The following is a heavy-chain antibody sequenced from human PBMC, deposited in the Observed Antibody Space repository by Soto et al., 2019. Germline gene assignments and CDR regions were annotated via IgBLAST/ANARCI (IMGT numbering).Heavy chain of an antibody. Sequence: QVQLQESGPGLVKPSETLSLTCTVSGGSLRGNSYYWSWIRQPPGKGLEWIGHKFYSGSANYNHSRASLVSISADTSQNKIYLKVTSVTVADSAVYYCTRASAWITVFGVVYAHYYYGMDVWGQGTTVTGS. CDR3: TRASAWITVFGVVYAHYYYGMDV. V-gene: IGHV4-61*01. J-gene: IGHJ6*02. CDR1: GGSLRGNSYY. CDR2: KFYSGSA. D-gene: IGHD3-3*01.